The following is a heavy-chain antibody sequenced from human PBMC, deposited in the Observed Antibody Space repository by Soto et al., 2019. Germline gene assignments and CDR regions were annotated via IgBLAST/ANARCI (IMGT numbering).Heavy chain of an antibody. CDR2: IYYSGST. CDR1: GGSISSGGYY. Sequence: PSETLSLTCTVSGGSISSGGYYWSWIRQHPGKGLEWIGYIYYSGSTYYNPSLKSRVTISVDTSKNQFSLKLSSVTAADTAVYYCARGAVAANNYYYGMDVWGQGTTVTVSS. J-gene: IGHJ6*02. V-gene: IGHV4-31*03. CDR3: ARGAVAANNYYYGMDV. D-gene: IGHD2-15*01.